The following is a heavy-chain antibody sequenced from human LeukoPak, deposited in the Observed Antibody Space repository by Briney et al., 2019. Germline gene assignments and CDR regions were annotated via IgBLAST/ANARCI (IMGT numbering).Heavy chain of an antibody. Sequence: PGGSLRLFCAASGFTFSSYSMNWARQAPGRGLECVSYISSSSSTIYYADSVKGRFTISRDNAKNSLYLQMNSLRAEDTAVYYCAKTDYDSSGYDRFYYYYMDVWGKGTTVTVSS. CDR2: ISSSSSTI. D-gene: IGHD3-22*01. CDR1: GFTFSSYS. V-gene: IGHV3-48*01. J-gene: IGHJ6*03. CDR3: AKTDYDSSGYDRFYYYYMDV.